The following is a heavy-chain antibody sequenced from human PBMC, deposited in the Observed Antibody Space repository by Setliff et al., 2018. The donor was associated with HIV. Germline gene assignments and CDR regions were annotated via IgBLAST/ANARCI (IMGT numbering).Heavy chain of an antibody. CDR2: INTATGSP. J-gene: IGHJ4*02. V-gene: IGHV7-4-1*02. CDR1: GYTFNTYP. CDR3: SRDGADYNFRSGTHPFDI. Sequence: ASVKVSCKASGYTFNTYPINWVRQAPGQGLELMGWINTATGSPRFAQGFRGRFGFSLDASVTTTYLHINNLAAADSAICYCSRDGADYNFRSGTHPFDIWGQGTLVTVSS. D-gene: IGHD3-3*01.